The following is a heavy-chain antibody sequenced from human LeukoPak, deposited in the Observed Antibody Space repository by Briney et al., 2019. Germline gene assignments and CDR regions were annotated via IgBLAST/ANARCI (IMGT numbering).Heavy chain of an antibody. J-gene: IGHJ4*02. D-gene: IGHD2-2*01. V-gene: IGHV1-46*01. CDR1: GYTFTSYY. Sequence: ASVKVSCKASGYTFTSYYMHWVRQAPGQGLEWMGIINPSGGSTSYAQKFQGRVTMTRDTSISTAYVELSRLRSDDTAVYYCARDVGEYCSSTSCYASNYWGQGTLVTVSS. CDR2: INPSGGST. CDR3: ARDVGEYCSSTSCYASNY.